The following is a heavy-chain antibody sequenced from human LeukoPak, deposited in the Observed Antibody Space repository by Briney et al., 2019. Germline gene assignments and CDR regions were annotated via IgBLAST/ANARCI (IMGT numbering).Heavy chain of an antibody. Sequence: SVKVSCKASGGTFSSYAISWVRQAPGQGLEWMGGIIPIFGTANYAQKFQGRVTITTDESTSTAYMELSSLRSEDTAVYYCATGDSSGWYYFDSWGQGTLVNVSS. D-gene: IGHD6-19*01. CDR1: GGTFSSYA. J-gene: IGHJ4*02. V-gene: IGHV1-69*05. CDR2: IIPIFGTA. CDR3: ATGDSSGWYYFDS.